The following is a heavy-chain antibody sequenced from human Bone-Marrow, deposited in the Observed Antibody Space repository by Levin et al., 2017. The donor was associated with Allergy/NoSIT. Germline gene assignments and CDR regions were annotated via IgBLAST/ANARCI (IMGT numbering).Heavy chain of an antibody. CDR3: ARDFLNYYYYMDV. D-gene: IGHD2/OR15-2a*01. CDR2: INAGNGNT. J-gene: IGHJ6*03. V-gene: IGHV1-3*01. Sequence: GESLKISCKASGYTFTSYAMHWVRQAPGQRLEWMGWINAGNGNTKYSQKFQGRVTITRDTSASTAYMELSSLRSEDTAVYYCARDFLNYYYYMDVWGKGTTVTVSS. CDR1: GYTFTSYA.